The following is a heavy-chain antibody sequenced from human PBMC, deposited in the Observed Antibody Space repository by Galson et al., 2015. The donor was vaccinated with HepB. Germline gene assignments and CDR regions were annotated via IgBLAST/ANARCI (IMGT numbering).Heavy chain of an antibody. Sequence: SVKVSCKASGGTFSSYAISWVRQAPGQGLEWMGGIIPIFGTANYAQRFQGRVTITADESTSTAYMELSSLRSEDTAVYYCARDTGNYDSSGLNWFDPWGQGTLVTVSS. D-gene: IGHD3-22*01. CDR2: IIPIFGTA. CDR1: GGTFSSYA. J-gene: IGHJ5*02. CDR3: ARDTGNYDSSGLNWFDP. V-gene: IGHV1-69*13.